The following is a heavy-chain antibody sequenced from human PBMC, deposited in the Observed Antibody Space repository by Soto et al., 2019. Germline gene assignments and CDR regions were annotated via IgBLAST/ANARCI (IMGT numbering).Heavy chain of an antibody. J-gene: IGHJ3*02. CDR2: INPATGAA. V-gene: IGHV1-2*02. Sequence: QLHLVHSGAVVKKPGASVTVSCSASGYPVTAYYMHWVRQAPGRGLEWMGGINPATGAAKYTQTFEGRVTMTRDTSTSTVFMELSGLTSEDTAVFSCARGGGVGVAGSAAFDMWGQGTVVTVSS. CDR3: ARGGGVGVAGSAAFDM. D-gene: IGHD3-3*01. CDR1: GYPVTAYY.